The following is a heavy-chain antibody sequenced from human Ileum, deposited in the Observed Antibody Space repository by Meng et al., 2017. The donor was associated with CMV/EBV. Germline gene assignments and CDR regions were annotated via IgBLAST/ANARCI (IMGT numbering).Heavy chain of an antibody. D-gene: IGHD2/OR15-2a*01. CDR2: IKSKSNSGTT. J-gene: IGHJ4*02. Sequence: GGPLRSPFAAPGFTFSNVWMSWVRQAPGKGLEWVGLIKSKSNSGTTEYAARVKDRFTVSRDDSKNTVYLQMISLKTEDKAVYYCTTEEGIGPRPLFDYWGQGTLVTVSS. CDR1: GFTFSNVW. V-gene: IGHV3-15*01. CDR3: TTEEGIGPRPLFDY.